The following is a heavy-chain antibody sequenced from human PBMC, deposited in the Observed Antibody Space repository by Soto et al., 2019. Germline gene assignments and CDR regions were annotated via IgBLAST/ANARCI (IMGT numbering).Heavy chain of an antibody. Sequence: QVQLAESGGGVVQSGRSLRLSCAASGFALSSFDMHWVRQAPGKGLEWVAVIWYDGSNEYYADSVKGRFTISRDNSKNTLYVQMNSLRVEDTAVYYCARDALVRGVHPPDYWGQGTLVTVSS. CDR3: ARDALVRGVHPPDY. J-gene: IGHJ4*02. CDR1: GFALSSFD. V-gene: IGHV3-33*01. CDR2: IWYDGSNE. D-gene: IGHD3-10*01.